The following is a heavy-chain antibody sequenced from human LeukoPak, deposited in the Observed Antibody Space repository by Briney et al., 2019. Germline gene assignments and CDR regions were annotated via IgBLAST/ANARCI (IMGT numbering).Heavy chain of an antibody. V-gene: IGHV4-34*01. CDR1: GGSFSGYY. CDR3: ARGPDRYCSSTSCYRWKNGRDH. D-gene: IGHD2-2*01. J-gene: IGHJ4*02. Sequence: SETLSLTCAVYGGSFSGYYWSWIRQPPGKGLEWIGEINHSGSTNYNPSLKSRVTTSVDTSKNQFSLKLSSVTAADTAVYYCARGPDRYCSSTSCYRWKNGRDHWGQGTLVTVSS. CDR2: INHSGST.